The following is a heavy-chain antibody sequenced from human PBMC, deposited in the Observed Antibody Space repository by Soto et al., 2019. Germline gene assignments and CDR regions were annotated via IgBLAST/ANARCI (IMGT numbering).Heavy chain of an antibody. V-gene: IGHV3-7*03. Sequence: PGGSLRLSCATSGFTFSSYWMSWVRQAPGKGLEWVANIKQDGSEKYYVDSVKGRFTISRDNAKSSLYLQMNSPRAEDTAVYYCARDEYSSSWYPVYYYYYGMDVWGQGTTVTVSS. CDR1: GFTFSSYW. CDR2: IKQDGSEK. J-gene: IGHJ6*02. CDR3: ARDEYSSSWYPVYYYYYGMDV. D-gene: IGHD6-13*01.